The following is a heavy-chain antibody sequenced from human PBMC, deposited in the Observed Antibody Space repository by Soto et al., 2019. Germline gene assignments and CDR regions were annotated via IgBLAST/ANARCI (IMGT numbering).Heavy chain of an antibody. J-gene: IGHJ4*02. CDR2: ISGSGGRT. V-gene: IGHV3-23*01. CDR3: AKEGVVYGDYDGSNY. Sequence: EVQLLESGGGLVQPGGSLRLSCAASGFTFSSYAMSWVRQAPGKGLEWVSAISGSGGRTYYADSVKGRFTSSRDNSKNTLDLQMNSLRAEDTAVYYCAKEGVVYGDYDGSNYWGQGTLVTVSS. CDR1: GFTFSSYA. D-gene: IGHD4-17*01.